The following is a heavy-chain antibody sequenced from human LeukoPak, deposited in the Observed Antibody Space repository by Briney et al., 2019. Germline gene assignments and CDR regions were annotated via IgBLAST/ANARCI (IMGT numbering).Heavy chain of an antibody. CDR1: AGSISSSSYY. Sequence: SETLSLTCTVSAGSISSSSYYWGWIRQPPGKGLEWIGSTYYSGSTYYNPSLKSRVTISVDTSKNQISLKLSSVTAAGTAVYYCARDGADYYDSSGTYDYWGQGTLVTVSS. J-gene: IGHJ4*02. D-gene: IGHD3-22*01. CDR3: ARDGADYYDSSGTYDY. CDR2: TYYSGST. V-gene: IGHV4-39*02.